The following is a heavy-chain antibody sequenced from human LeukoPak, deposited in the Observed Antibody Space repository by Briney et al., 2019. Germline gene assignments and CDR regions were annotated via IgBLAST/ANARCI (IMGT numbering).Heavy chain of an antibody. CDR2: ILYDGNNK. D-gene: IGHD6-19*01. V-gene: IGHV3-30*04. Sequence: GGSLRLSCAASGFTFSAYTMHWVRQAPGKGLEWVALILYDGNNKYYADSVKGRFTISRDNYKNTLYLRMNSLRAEDTAVYYCTTFQVAGTNFDYWGQGTLVTVSS. CDR1: GFTFSAYT. J-gene: IGHJ4*02. CDR3: TTFQVAGTNFDY.